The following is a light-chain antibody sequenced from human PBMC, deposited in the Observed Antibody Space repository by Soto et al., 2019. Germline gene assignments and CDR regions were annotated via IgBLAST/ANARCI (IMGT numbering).Light chain of an antibody. V-gene: IGKV1-5*03. CDR2: KAS. J-gene: IGKJ4*01. CDR1: QSISTW. CDR3: QQYNSPPLT. Sequence: DLQMTQSPSTLSASVGDRVTITCRASQSISTWLAWYQQKPGKAPKILIYKASTLESGVPSRFSGSGSGTEFTLSISSLQPDDFATYYCQQYNSPPLTFGGGTKVEIK.